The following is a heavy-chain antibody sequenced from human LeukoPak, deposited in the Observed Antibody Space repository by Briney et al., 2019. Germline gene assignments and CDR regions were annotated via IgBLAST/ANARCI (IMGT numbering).Heavy chain of an antibody. J-gene: IGHJ3*02. D-gene: IGHD6-13*01. V-gene: IGHV1-2*02. Sequence: ASVKVSCKASEYTFTGYYMHWVRQAPGQGLEWMGWINPNSGGTNYAQKFQGRVTMTRDTSISTAYMELSRLRSDDTAVYYCARDRSSSWPDAFDIWGQGTMVTVSS. CDR3: ARDRSSSWPDAFDI. CDR2: INPNSGGT. CDR1: EYTFTGYY.